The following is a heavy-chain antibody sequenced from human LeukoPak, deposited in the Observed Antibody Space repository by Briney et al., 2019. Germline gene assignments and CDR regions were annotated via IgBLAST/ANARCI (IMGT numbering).Heavy chain of an antibody. CDR2: IRPDANDG. V-gene: IGHV3-7*01. J-gene: IGHJ4*02. CDR3: ARADWGSIDY. CDR1: GFTFSHYW. Sequence: GESLRLSCAASGFTFSHYWMAWVRQAPGKGLEWVAIIRPDANDGSYVDSVKGRFTISRDNAKNSLYLQLNSLRAEDTAVYFCARADWGSIDYWGQGALVTVSS. D-gene: IGHD7-27*01.